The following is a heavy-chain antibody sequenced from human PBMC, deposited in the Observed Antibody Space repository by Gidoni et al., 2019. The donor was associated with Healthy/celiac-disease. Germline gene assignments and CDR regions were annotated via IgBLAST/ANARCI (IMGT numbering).Heavy chain of an antibody. CDR3: AKDRHQYGLPSYYYYYMDV. V-gene: IGHV3-23*01. J-gene: IGHJ6*03. CDR1: GFTFRSYA. Sequence: EVQLLESGGGWVQPGGSLRLSCAASGFTFRSYAMSGVRQAPGRGLEWVSAISGSGGSTYYADSVKGRFTISRDNSKNTLYLQMNSLRAEDTAVYYCAKDRHQYGLPSYYYYYMDVWGKGTTVTVSS. D-gene: IGHD2-2*01. CDR2: ISGSGGST.